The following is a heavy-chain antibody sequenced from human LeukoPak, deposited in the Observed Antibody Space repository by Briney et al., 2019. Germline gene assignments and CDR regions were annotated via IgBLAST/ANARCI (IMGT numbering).Heavy chain of an antibody. V-gene: IGHV3-66*01. CDR3: VRDDRRYGDYGYFDY. J-gene: IGHJ4*02. Sequence: GGSLRLSCAASGFTVRNTYMNWVRQAPGKGLEWVSVIYSGGGIYYADSVKGRFTISRDNSKNTLYLQMNSLRAEDTAVYYCVRDDRRYGDYGYFDYWGQGTLVTVSS. CDR2: IYSGGGI. D-gene: IGHD4-17*01. CDR1: GFTVRNTY.